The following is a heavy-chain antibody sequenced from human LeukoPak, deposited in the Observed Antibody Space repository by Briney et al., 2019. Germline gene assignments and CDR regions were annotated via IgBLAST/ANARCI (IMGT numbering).Heavy chain of an antibody. CDR2: INHSGST. V-gene: IGHV4-34*01. CDR3: ARSRRWTVPYFDY. D-gene: IGHD4-23*01. CDR1: GGSFSGYY. J-gene: IGHJ4*02. Sequence: PSETLSLTCAVYGGSFSGYYWSWIRQPPGKGLEWIGEINHSGSTNYNPSLKSRVTISVDTSKNQFSLKLSSVTAADTAVYYCARSRRWTVPYFDYWGQGTLVTVSS.